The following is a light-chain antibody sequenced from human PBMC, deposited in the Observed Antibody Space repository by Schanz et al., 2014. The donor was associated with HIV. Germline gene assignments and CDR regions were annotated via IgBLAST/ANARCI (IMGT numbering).Light chain of an antibody. Sequence: TQSPATLSVSPGEGATLSCRASQDINRNLAWYHQRPGQAPKLLIYDTSTRASGVPARFSGSRSGTDFTLTISRLEPEDFVVYYCQQYGSSPVFGQGTRLEIK. CDR2: DTS. CDR1: QDINRN. J-gene: IGKJ5*01. V-gene: IGKV3-20*01. CDR3: QQYGSSPV.